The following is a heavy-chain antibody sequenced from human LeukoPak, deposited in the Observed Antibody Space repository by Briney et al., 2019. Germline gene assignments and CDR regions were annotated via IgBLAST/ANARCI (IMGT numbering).Heavy chain of an antibody. CDR1: GGSISSSSYY. V-gene: IGHV4-39*01. CDR3: ARVGWAAGTFDY. D-gene: IGHD6-13*01. J-gene: IGHJ4*02. Sequence: PSETLSLTCTVSGGSISSSSYYWGWIRQPPGKGLEWIGSIYYSGSTYYNPSLKSRVTISVDTSKNQFSLKLSSVTAADTAVYYCARVGWAAGTFDYWGQGTLVTVSS. CDR2: IYYSGST.